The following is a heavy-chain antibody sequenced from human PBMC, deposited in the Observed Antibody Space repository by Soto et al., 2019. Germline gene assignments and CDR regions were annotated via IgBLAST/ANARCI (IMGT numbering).Heavy chain of an antibody. Sequence: SETLSLTCAVYGGSFSGYYWSWILQPPGKGLEWIGEINHSGSTNYNPSLKSRVTISVDTSKNQFSLKLSSVTAADTAVYYCARARIAAAGNRYYYYGMDVWGQGTTVTVSS. CDR3: ARARIAAAGNRYYYYGMDV. V-gene: IGHV4-34*01. CDR1: GGSFSGYY. J-gene: IGHJ6*02. D-gene: IGHD6-13*01. CDR2: INHSGST.